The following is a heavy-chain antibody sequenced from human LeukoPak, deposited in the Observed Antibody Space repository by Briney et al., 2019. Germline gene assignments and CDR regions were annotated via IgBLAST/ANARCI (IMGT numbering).Heavy chain of an antibody. J-gene: IGHJ4*02. CDR1: GGSISSDNW. CDR2: IYHSGRA. CDR3: ARGLYGSDSY. Sequence: SETRSLTCAVSGGSISSDNWWIWVRQPPGKGLEWIGEIYHSGRANYNPSLKSRVNMSVDKSKNQFSLSLSSVTAADTAVYHCARGLYGSDSYWGQGNLVTVSS. D-gene: IGHD6-19*01. V-gene: IGHV4-4*02.